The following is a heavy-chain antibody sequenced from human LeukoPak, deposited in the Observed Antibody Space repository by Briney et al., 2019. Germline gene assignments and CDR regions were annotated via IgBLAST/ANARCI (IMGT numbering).Heavy chain of an antibody. CDR3: ARDRSYYDSSGAPIYQH. CDR1: GGTFSSYA. D-gene: IGHD3-22*01. Sequence: SVKVSCKASGGTFSSYAISWVQQAPGQGLEWMGRIIPILGIANYAQKFQGRVTITADKSTSTAYMELSSLRSEDTAVYYCARDRSYYDSSGAPIYQHWGQGTLVTVSS. J-gene: IGHJ1*01. V-gene: IGHV1-69*04. CDR2: IIPILGIA.